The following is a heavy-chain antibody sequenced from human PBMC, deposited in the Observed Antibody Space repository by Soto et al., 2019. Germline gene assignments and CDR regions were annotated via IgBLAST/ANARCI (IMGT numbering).Heavy chain of an antibody. Sequence: SETLSLTCTVYGGSLGSYYWSWIRQPPGKGLEWIGYVFYTGRANYNASLKSRVSISLDTSNYQFSLKLTSVTAADTAVYFCARADYEILTGSYAMDVWGQGTTVTVSS. D-gene: IGHD3-9*01. V-gene: IGHV4-59*12. CDR3: ARADYEILTGSYAMDV. J-gene: IGHJ6*02. CDR2: VFYTGRA. CDR1: GGSLGSYY.